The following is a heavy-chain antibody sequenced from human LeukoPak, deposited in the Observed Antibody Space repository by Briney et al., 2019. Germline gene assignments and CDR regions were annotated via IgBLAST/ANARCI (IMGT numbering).Heavy chain of an antibody. V-gene: IGHV4-59*08. CDR3: ARRRRGYSYAFDI. Sequence: SETLSLTCTVSGGSISSYYWSWIRQPPGKGLEWIGYTYYSGSTNYNPSLKSRVTISVDTSKNQFSLKLSSVTAADTAVYYCARRRRGYSYAFDIWGQGTMVTVSS. D-gene: IGHD5-18*01. CDR1: GGSISSYY. CDR2: TYYSGST. J-gene: IGHJ3*02.